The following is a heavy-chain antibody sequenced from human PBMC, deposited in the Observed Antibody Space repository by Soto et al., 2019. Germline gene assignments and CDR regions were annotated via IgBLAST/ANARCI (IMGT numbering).Heavy chain of an antibody. CDR3: AYGSVVVTAYYYYGMDV. D-gene: IGHD2-21*02. CDR1: GFTFSRFS. CDR2: ISYDGSNT. Sequence: GGSLRLSCAASGFTFSRFSMHWVRQAPGKGLAWVAVISYDGSNTHYAESVKGRFNISRDDSKNTLYLQMNSLRAEDTAVYYCAYGSVVVTAYYYYGMDVWGQGTTVTVSS. V-gene: IGHV3-30-3*01. J-gene: IGHJ6*02.